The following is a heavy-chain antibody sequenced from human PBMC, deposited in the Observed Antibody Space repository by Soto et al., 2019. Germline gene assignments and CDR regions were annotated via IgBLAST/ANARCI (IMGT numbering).Heavy chain of an antibody. Sequence: QVQLQESGPGLVKPSETLSLTCTVSGGSISSYYWSWIRQPPGKGLEWIGYIYYSGSTNYNPSLKSRVTISVDTSKNQFSLKLSSVTAADTAVYYCARDGRSGVGFYYYYYGMDVWGQGTTVTVSS. CDR2: IYYSGST. V-gene: IGHV4-59*01. J-gene: IGHJ6*02. D-gene: IGHD3-10*01. CDR3: ARDGRSGVGFYYYYYGMDV. CDR1: GGSISSYY.